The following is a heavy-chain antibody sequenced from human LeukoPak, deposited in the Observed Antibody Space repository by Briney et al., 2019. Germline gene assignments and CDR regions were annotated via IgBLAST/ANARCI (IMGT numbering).Heavy chain of an antibody. Sequence: PGVSLRLSCPASGFTFTTYASSCVRQAPGKWLEWVSSIISRNSQTNYAESVKGRFTICRDNSNNMVHLQMNSLRVQGPAVYYCARVKLRLGELSIYRSLFDYWGQGSLVTVSS. J-gene: IGHJ4*02. CDR2: IISRNSQT. CDR1: GFTFTTYA. CDR3: ARVKLRLGELSIYRSLFDY. D-gene: IGHD3-16*02. V-gene: IGHV3-23*01.